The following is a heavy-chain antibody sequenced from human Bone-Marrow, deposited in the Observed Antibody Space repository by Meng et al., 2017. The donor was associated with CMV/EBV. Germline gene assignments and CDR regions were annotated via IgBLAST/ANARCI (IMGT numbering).Heavy chain of an antibody. D-gene: IGHD3-3*01. Sequence: ASVKVSCKASGYTFTGYYMHWVRQAPGQGLEWMGWINPNSGGTNYAQKFQGRVTMTRDTSISTAYMELSRLRSDDTAVYYCARGDDITIFGVVIIGYYYGMDVWGQGTTVTVSS. V-gene: IGHV1-2*02. CDR1: GYTFTGYY. CDR3: ARGDDITIFGVVIIGYYYGMDV. CDR2: INPNSGGT. J-gene: IGHJ6*02.